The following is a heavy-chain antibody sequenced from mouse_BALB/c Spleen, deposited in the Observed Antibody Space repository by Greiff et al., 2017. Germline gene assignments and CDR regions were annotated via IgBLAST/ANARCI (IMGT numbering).Heavy chain of an antibody. CDR2: ISSGGSYT. Sequence: EVKLVESGGGLVKPGGSLKLSCAASGFTFSSYAMSWVRQSPEKRLEWVAEISSGGSYTYYPDTVTGRFTISRDNAKNTLYLEMSSLRSEDTAMYNSARVEPQSAGPPWCAYRGEGSLGTVSA. CDR3: ARVEPQSAGPPWCAY. D-gene: IGHD3-1*01. V-gene: IGHV5-9-4*01. CDR1: GFTFSSYA. J-gene: IGHJ3*01.